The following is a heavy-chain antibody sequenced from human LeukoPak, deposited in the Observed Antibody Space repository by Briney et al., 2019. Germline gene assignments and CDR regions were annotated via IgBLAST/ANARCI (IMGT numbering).Heavy chain of an antibody. D-gene: IGHD3-10*01. CDR2: IRSKAYGGTT. CDR3: RQGFSMVRGV. V-gene: IGHV3-49*04. CDR1: GFTFGDYA. Sequence: GGSLRLSCTASGFTFGDYAMSWVRQAPGKGLEWVGFIRSKAYGGTTEYAASVKGRFTISRDDSKSIAYLQMNSLKTEDTAVYYCRQGFSMVRGVWGQGTLVTVSS. J-gene: IGHJ4*02.